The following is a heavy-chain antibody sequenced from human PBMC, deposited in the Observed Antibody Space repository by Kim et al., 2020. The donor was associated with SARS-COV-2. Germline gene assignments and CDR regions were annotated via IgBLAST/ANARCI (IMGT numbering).Heavy chain of an antibody. CDR3: ARLRPSNWFDP. Sequence: SETLSLTCTVSGGSISSSSYYWGWIRQPPGKGLEWIGSIYYSGSTYYNPSLKSRVTISVDTSKNQFSLKLSSVTAADTAVYYCARLRPSNWFDPWGQGTLVTVSS. CDR2: IYYSGST. CDR1: GGSISSSSYY. V-gene: IGHV4-39*01. J-gene: IGHJ5*02.